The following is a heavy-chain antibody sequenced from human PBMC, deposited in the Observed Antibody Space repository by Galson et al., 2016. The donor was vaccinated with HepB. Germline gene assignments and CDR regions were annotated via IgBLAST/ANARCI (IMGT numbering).Heavy chain of an antibody. D-gene: IGHD6-19*01. J-gene: IGHJ5*02. CDR1: GLIVSSNY. Sequence: SLRLSCAASGLIVSSNYVSWVRQAPGKGLEWVSVIYSGDTTNYADSVKGRFTISRDNSKNTLYLQMNSLRVEDTAVYYCARGKAVTGSDPLDPWGQGTLVTVSS. CDR3: ARGKAVTGSDPLDP. V-gene: IGHV3-53*01. CDR2: IYSGDTT.